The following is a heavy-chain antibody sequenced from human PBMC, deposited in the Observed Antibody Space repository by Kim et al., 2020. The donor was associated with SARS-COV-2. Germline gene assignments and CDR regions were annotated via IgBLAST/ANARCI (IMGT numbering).Heavy chain of an antibody. J-gene: IGHJ4*02. D-gene: IGHD3-16*02. V-gene: IGHV1-18*01. CDR3: ARDRDYRFDL. CDR2: T. Sequence: TKYAQKFQDRVTLTKDTSTSTAYMERRSLISDDTAVYFCARDRDYRFDLWGQGTLVTVSS.